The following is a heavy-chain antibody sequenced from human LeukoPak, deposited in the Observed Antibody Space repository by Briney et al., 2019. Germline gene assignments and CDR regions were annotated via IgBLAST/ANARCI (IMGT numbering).Heavy chain of an antibody. CDR3: ARIGYSSSSFDY. CDR1: GFTFSSYW. V-gene: IGHV3-7*01. Sequence: GGSLRLSCEASGFTFSSYWMTWVRQAPGKGLEWVANIKQDGSVKYYVDSLKGRFTISRDNARNSVYLQMNSLRAEDTAVYVCARIGYSSSSFDYWGRGTLVTVSS. CDR2: IKQDGSVK. J-gene: IGHJ4*02. D-gene: IGHD6-6*01.